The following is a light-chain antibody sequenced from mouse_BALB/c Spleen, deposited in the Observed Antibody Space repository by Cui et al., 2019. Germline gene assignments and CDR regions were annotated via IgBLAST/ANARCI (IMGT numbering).Light chain of an antibody. J-gene: IGKJ2*01. CDR3: QHHYGTPYT. CDR1: ENIYSY. V-gene: IGKV12-44*01. Sequence: DIQMTQSSASLSASVGATVTITCRASENIYSYLAWYQQKQGKSPQLLVYNAKTLAEGVPSRFSGSGSGTQFSLKINSLQPEDFGSYYCQHHYGTPYTFGGGTKLEIK. CDR2: NAK.